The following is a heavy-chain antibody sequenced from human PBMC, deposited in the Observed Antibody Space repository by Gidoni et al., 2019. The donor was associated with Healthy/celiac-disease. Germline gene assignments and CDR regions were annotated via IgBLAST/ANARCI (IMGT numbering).Heavy chain of an antibody. D-gene: IGHD6-19*01. J-gene: IGHJ4*02. Sequence: PEDGETIYAQKFQGRVTMTEDTSTDTAYMELSSLRSEDTAVYYCATVGRVLGFLYYFDYRGQGTLVTVSS. CDR2: PEDGET. V-gene: IGHV1-24*01. CDR3: ATVGRVLGFLYYFDY.